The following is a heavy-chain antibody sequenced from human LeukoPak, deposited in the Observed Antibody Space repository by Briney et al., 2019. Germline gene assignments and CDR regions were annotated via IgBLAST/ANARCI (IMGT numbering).Heavy chain of an antibody. CDR3: SRHLSLERPDY. CDR1: GGSISYCE. V-gene: IGHV4-59*08. D-gene: IGHD1-1*01. CDR2: VCYSGT. Sequence: PSETLSLTCTVSGGSISYCECSWIRQPPGQGLEWIGYVCYSGTNYNPSLKSRVTISVDTSQNQFSLKLSSLTATDTAVSAWSRHLSLERPDYWRLGTLVTVS. J-gene: IGHJ4*02.